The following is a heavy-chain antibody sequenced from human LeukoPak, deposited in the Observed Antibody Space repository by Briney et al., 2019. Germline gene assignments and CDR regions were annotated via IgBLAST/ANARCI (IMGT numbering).Heavy chain of an antibody. Sequence: PGGSLRLSCAASGFTFSNYWMSWVRQAPGKGLEWVANIKQDASEIYYVDSVKGRFTISRDNAKNSLYLQMDTLRADDTAVYYCARDTRPFVVVHWGQGTLVTVSS. CDR1: GFTFSNYW. J-gene: IGHJ4*02. V-gene: IGHV3-7*01. D-gene: IGHD2-15*01. CDR2: IKQDASEI. CDR3: ARDTRPFVVVH.